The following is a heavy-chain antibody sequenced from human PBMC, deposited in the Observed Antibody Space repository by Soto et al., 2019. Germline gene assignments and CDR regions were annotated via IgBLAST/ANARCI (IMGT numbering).Heavy chain of an antibody. CDR1: GGTFSSYA. D-gene: IGHD6-19*01. Sequence: SVKVSCKASGGTFSSYAISWVRQAPGQGLEWMGGIIPIFGTANYAQKFQGRVTITADESTSTAYMELSSLRSEDTAVYYCARTIAVAGTNYYYGMDVWGQGTTVTVSS. J-gene: IGHJ6*02. CDR3: ARTIAVAGTNYYYGMDV. CDR2: IIPIFGTA. V-gene: IGHV1-69*13.